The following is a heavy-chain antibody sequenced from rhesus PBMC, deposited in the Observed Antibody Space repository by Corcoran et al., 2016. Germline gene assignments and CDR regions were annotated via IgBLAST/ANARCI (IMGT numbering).Heavy chain of an antibody. CDR2: MYGSDRTT. Sequence: QLQLQESGPVLVKPSETLSVTCAVSGGSISSSYWSWTRQAPGKGGEVVGEMYGSDRTTNYNPTRKRRCHLTGETAKTQLSRKLSSVTGADTAGYYCARDGTRGHFDYWGQGVLVTVSS. D-gene: IGHD1-44*01. V-gene: IGHV4-169*02. CDR1: GGSISSSY. J-gene: IGHJ4*01. CDR3: ARDGTRGHFDY.